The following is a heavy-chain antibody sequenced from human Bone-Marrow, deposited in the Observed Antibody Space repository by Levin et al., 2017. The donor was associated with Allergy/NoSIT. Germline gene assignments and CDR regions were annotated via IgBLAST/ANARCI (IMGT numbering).Heavy chain of an antibody. CDR1: GFNFDNYE. D-gene: IGHD2-21*01. CDR2: ISESSDAK. V-gene: IGHV3-48*03. CDR3: ARDSGHCGDRTCHHFDS. J-gene: IGHJ4*02. Sequence: GESLKISCVASGFNFDNYEMNWVRQTPGRGLEWLSYISESSDAKRYRESVGGRFSISRDNAKNSLYLQLSNLRREDTGVYYCARDSGHCGDRTCHHFDSWGQGTLVTVSS.